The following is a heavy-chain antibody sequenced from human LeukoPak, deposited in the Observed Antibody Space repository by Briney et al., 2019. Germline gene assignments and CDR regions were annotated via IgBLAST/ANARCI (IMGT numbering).Heavy chain of an antibody. J-gene: IGHJ3*02. D-gene: IGHD3-22*01. CDR2: IYYSGST. CDR1: GGSISSYY. Sequence: SETLSLTCTVSGGSISSYYWSWIRQPAGKGLEWIGRIYYSGSTYYNPSLKSRDTISVDTSKNQFSLKLSSVTAADTAVYYCARPHSSGFGAFDIWGQGTMVTVSS. V-gene: IGHV4-59*05. CDR3: ARPHSSGFGAFDI.